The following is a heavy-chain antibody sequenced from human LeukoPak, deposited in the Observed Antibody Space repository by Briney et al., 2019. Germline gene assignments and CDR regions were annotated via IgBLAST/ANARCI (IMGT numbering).Heavy chain of an antibody. CDR3: ARGRRHGGWYDY. J-gene: IGHJ4*02. Sequence: PSESLSLTCTVSGGSISSYYWSWIRQPPGKGLEWIGYIYYSGSTNYNPSLKSRVTISVDTSKNQFSLKLSSVTAADTAVYYCARGRRHGGWYDYWGQGTLVTVSS. V-gene: IGHV4-59*01. CDR1: GGSISSYY. D-gene: IGHD6-19*01. CDR2: IYYSGST.